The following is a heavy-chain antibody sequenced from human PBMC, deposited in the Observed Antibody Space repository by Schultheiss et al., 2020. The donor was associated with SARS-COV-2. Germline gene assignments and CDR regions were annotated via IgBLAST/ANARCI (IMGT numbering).Heavy chain of an antibody. V-gene: IGHV4-34*01. J-gene: IGHJ4*02. D-gene: IGHD3-10*01. CDR2: INHSGST. CDR3: ARFAGGGGLGSPTDY. Sequence: SETLSLTCAVYGGSFSGYYWSWIRQPPGKGLEWIGEINHSGSTNYNPSLKSRVTISVDTSKNQFSLKLSSVTAADTAVYYCARFAGGGGLGSPTDYWGQGTLVTVSS. CDR1: GGSFSGYY.